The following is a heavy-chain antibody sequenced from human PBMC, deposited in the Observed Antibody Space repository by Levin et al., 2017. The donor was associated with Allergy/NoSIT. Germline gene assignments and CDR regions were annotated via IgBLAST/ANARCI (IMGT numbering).Heavy chain of an antibody. CDR3: ARGTEGSSWRRYYYYYGMDV. Sequence: GESLKISCAASGFTFSSYGMHWVRQAPGKGLEWVAVIWYDGSNKYYADSVKGRFTISRDNSKNTLYLQMNSLRAEDTAVYYCARGTEGSSWRRYYYYYGMDVWGQGTTVTVSS. J-gene: IGHJ6*02. V-gene: IGHV3-33*01. D-gene: IGHD6-13*01. CDR1: GFTFSSYG. CDR2: IWYDGSNK.